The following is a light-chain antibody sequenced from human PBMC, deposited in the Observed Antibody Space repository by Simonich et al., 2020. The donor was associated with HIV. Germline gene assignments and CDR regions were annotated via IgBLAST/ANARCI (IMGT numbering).Light chain of an antibody. CDR3: SSYTNSSPYV. Sequence: QSALTPPASVSGSPGQSNTISCTGTSSDVGGYNDVSWYQQHPGKAPKLKIYDVSTRPSGVSNRFSGSKSGITASLTISGLQAEDEADYYCSSYTNSSPYVFGTGTKVTVL. CDR1: SSDVGGYND. J-gene: IGLJ1*01. V-gene: IGLV2-14*01. CDR2: DVS.